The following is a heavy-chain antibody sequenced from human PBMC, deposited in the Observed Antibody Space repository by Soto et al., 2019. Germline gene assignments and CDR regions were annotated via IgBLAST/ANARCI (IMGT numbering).Heavy chain of an antibody. Sequence: ASVKVSCKASGYTFTSYAMHWVRQAPGQRLEWMGRINAGNGNTKYSQKFQGRVTITRDTSASTAYMELSSLRSEDTAVYYCARSGGGRAVNYFDYWGQGTLVTVSS. J-gene: IGHJ4*02. CDR3: ARSGGGRAVNYFDY. CDR2: INAGNGNT. D-gene: IGHD2-15*01. V-gene: IGHV1-3*01. CDR1: GYTFTSYA.